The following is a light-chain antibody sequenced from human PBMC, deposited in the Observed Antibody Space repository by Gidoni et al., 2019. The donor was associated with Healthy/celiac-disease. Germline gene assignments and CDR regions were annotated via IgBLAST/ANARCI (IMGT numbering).Light chain of an antibody. CDR2: GAS. J-gene: IGKJ1*01. CDR3: QQYGSSPWT. V-gene: IGKV3-20*01. Sequence: EIVLTQSPGTLSLPPGERATLSCRASQSVSSSYLAWYQQKPGQAPRLLIYGASRRATGIPDRFSGIGSGTDFTLTISRLEPEDFAVYYCQQYGSSPWTFGQGTKVEIK. CDR1: QSVSSSY.